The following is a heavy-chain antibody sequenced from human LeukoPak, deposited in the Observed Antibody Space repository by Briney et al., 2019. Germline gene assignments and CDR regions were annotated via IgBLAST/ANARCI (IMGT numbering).Heavy chain of an antibody. D-gene: IGHD3-3*01. CDR2: IYDDGTKE. Sequence: PGGSLRYSCAASGFTFSNYGIHWVRQAPGKGLEWVAVIYDDGTKEYFADSVKGRFTISRDNSKSTAVLQMNSLRAEDTAVFYCARDFKSGYVDSWGQGTLVTVSS. CDR3: ARDFKSGYVDS. V-gene: IGHV3-33*01. J-gene: IGHJ4*02. CDR1: GFTFSNYG.